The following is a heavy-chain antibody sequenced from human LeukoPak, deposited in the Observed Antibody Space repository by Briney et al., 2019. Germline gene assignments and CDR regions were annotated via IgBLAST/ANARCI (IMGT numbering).Heavy chain of an antibody. J-gene: IGHJ4*02. CDR1: GGSFSGYY. CDR3: ARGFHDY. CDR2: INHSGST. Sequence: SETLSLTCAVYGGSFSGYYWSWIRQPPGKGLEWIGEINHSGSTNYNPSLESRVTISVDTSKNQFSLKLSSVTAADTAVYYCARGFHDYWGQGTLVTVSS. V-gene: IGHV4-34*01.